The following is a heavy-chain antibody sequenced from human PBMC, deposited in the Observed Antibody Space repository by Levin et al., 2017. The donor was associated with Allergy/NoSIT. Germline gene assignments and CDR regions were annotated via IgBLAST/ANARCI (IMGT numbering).Heavy chain of an antibody. J-gene: IGHJ5*02. V-gene: IGHV3-33*07. CDR1: GFNFNSYG. D-gene: IGHD3-22*01. Sequence: PGGSLRLSCAASGFNFNSYGMYWVRQAPGRGLEWVTFIWHDGTKKYYSDSVKGRFAVSRDNRNNTLYLEMNSLRAEDTGLYYGVRSGRSQFYDTSGPVRFDPWGQGTLVTVSS. CDR3: VRSGRSQFYDTSGPVRFDP. CDR2: IWHDGTKK.